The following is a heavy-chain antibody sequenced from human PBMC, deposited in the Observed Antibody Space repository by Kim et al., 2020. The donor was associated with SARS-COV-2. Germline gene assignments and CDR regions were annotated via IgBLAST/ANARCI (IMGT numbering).Heavy chain of an antibody. Sequence: PSLKSRVTISVDTSKTQFSLKLSSVTAADTAVYYCARHKSPGSYFNWFDPWGQGTLVTVSS. D-gene: IGHD1-26*01. V-gene: IGHV4-39*01. CDR3: ARHKSPGSYFNWFDP. J-gene: IGHJ5*02.